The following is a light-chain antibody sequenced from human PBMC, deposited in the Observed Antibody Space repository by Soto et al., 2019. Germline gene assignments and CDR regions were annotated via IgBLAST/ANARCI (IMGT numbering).Light chain of an antibody. Sequence: DIQMTQSPSSLSASVGDRVTITCRASQSISSYLNWYQQKPGKAPKLLIYAASSLQSGVPSRFSGSGSGTDFTLTISSLQPDDAAIYYCQQYFSIPMFTFAQGTKLQIK. CDR1: QSISSY. V-gene: IGKV1-39*01. CDR2: AAS. J-gene: IGKJ2*01. CDR3: QQYFSIPMFT.